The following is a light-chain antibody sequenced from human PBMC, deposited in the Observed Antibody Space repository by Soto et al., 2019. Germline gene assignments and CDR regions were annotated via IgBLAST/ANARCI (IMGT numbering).Light chain of an antibody. CDR1: QSISSY. J-gene: IGKJ1*01. Sequence: DLQMTQSPSSLSASVGDRVAITCRASQSISSYLNWYQQKPVKAPKLLIYAASSLQSGVPSRFSGSGSGTDFTLTISSLQPEDFATYYCQQSYSTPWTFGQGTKVDIK. CDR2: AAS. CDR3: QQSYSTPWT. V-gene: IGKV1-39*01.